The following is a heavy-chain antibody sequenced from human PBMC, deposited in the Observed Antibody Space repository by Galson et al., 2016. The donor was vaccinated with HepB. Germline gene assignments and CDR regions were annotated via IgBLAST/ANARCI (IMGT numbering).Heavy chain of an antibody. J-gene: IGHJ5*02. CDR1: GFTFSSYA. D-gene: IGHD6-13*01. CDR3: ARSSDSYSSNRRWFDP. V-gene: IGHV3-30-3*01. CDR2: ISYDGSKK. Sequence: SLRLSCAASGFTFSSYAMHWVRQAPGKGLEWVAVISYDGSKKYYADSVKGRFTISRDNSKNTLYLQMNSLRAEDTAVYYCARSSDSYSSNRRWFDPWGQGTLVTVS.